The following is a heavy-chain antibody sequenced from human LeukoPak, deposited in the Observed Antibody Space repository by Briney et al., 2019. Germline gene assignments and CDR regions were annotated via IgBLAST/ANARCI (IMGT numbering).Heavy chain of an antibody. J-gene: IGHJ4*02. V-gene: IGHV4-59*01. D-gene: IGHD5-24*01. Sequence: SETLSLTCTVSGGSISSYYWSWIRQPPGKGLEWIGYIYYSGSTSYNPSLKSRVTISVDTSKNQFSLKLSSVTAADTAVYYCARGGEMATEYFDHWGQGTLVTVSS. CDR3: ARGGEMATEYFDH. CDR1: GGSISSYY. CDR2: IYYSGST.